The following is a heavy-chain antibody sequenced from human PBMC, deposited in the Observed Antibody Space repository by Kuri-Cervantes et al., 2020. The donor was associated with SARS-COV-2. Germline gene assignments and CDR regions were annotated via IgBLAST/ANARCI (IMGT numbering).Heavy chain of an antibody. D-gene: IGHD6-13*01. CDR2: ISASGDFT. V-gene: IGHV3-23*01. CDR1: GFTFSSYA. J-gene: IGHJ4*01. CDR3: AKGLSSSWYVGFDY. Sequence: GESLKISCAASGFTFSSYAMTWVRQAPGKGLEWVSVISASGDFTYFADSVKGRFTISRDNSKNTLYQKMNSLRAEDTALYYCAKGLSSSWYVGFDYWGQGTLVTVSS.